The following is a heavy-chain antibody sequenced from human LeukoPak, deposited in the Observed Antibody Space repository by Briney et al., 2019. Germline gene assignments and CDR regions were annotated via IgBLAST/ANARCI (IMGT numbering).Heavy chain of an antibody. V-gene: IGHV3-30*02. CDR2: VRFDGNDK. CDR3: AKDLMRDRWIGES. CDR1: GFTFSYYG. J-gene: IGHJ5*02. D-gene: IGHD3-10*01. Sequence: GGSLRISCAASGFTFSYYGMHWVRQAPGKGLEWVAFVRFDGNDKFYADSVKGRFTISRDTSKNTLYLQMTSLTPEDTAVYYCAKDLMRDRWIGESWGQGTLVSVSS.